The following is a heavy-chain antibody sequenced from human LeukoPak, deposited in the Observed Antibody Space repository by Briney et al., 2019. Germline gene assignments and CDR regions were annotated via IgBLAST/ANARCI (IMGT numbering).Heavy chain of an antibody. CDR1: GYTFSSYG. Sequence: GASVKVSCKASGYTFSSYGFSWVRQAPVQGLEWMGWINAYNGNTNYAKNLQGRVTMTTDTSTSTAYMELRSLRSDDTAVYYCARRQGTTLNFDYWGQGTLVTVSS. V-gene: IGHV1-18*01. D-gene: IGHD1-1*01. J-gene: IGHJ4*02. CDR3: ARRQGTTLNFDY. CDR2: INAYNGNT.